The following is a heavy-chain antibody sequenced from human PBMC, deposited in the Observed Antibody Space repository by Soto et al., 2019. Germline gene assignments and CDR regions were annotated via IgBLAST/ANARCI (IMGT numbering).Heavy chain of an antibody. CDR2: ISYDGSNK. D-gene: IGHD3-22*01. CDR3: AREGITMIVVVMFDY. V-gene: IGHV3-30-3*01. J-gene: IGHJ4*02. CDR1: GFTSSSYA. Sequence: HPGGSLRLSCAASGFTSSSYAMHWVRQAPGKGLEWVAVISYDGSNKYYADSVKGRFTISRDNSKNTLYLQMNSLRAEDTAVYYCAREGITMIVVVMFDYWGQGTLVTVSS.